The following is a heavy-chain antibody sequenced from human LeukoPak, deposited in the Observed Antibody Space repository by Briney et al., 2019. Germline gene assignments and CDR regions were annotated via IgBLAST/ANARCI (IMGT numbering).Heavy chain of an antibody. Sequence: ASVKVSWKTSGYTFTNYYMHWVRQAPGQGLEWMGIINPSGTSTTYAQKFQGRVTMTRDTSTSTDFMELSSLRSEDTAVYYCARHDLGGTSPFDYWGQGTLVTVSS. D-gene: IGHD4-23*01. CDR1: GYTFTNYY. V-gene: IGHV1-46*01. CDR3: ARHDLGGTSPFDY. CDR2: INPSGTST. J-gene: IGHJ4*02.